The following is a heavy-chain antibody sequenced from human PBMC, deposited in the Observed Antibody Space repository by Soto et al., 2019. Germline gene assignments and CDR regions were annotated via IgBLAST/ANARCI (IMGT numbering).Heavy chain of an antibody. V-gene: IGHV6-1*01. CDR3: AREIVGWLPFGSSDY. J-gene: IGHJ4*02. CDR1: GDSVSSNSAA. D-gene: IGHD5-12*01. CDR2: TYYRSKWYN. Sequence: PSETLSLTCAISGDSVSSNSAAWNWIRQSPSRGLEWLGRTYYRSKWYNDYAVSVKSRITINPDTSKNQFSLQLNSVTPEDTAVYYCAREIVGWLPFGSSDYWGQGPLVTVSS.